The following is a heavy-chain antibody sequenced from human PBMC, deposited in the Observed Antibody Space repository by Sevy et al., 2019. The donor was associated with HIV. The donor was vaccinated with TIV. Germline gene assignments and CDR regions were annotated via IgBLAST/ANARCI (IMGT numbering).Heavy chain of an antibody. CDR3: ARVGGHYYDSSGYYPYYYYGMDV. J-gene: IGHJ6*02. D-gene: IGHD3-22*01. V-gene: IGHV3-30-3*01. CDR1: GFTFSSYA. CDR2: ISYDGSNK. Sequence: GGSLRLSCAASGFTFSSYAMHWVRQAPGKGLEWVAVISYDGSNKYYADSVKDRFTISRDNSKNTLYLQMNSLRAEDTAVYYCARVGGHYYDSSGYYPYYYYGMDVWGQGTTVTVSS.